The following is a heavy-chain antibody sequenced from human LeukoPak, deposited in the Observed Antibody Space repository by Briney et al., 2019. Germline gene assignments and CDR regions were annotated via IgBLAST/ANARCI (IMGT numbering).Heavy chain of an antibody. D-gene: IGHD6-19*01. J-gene: IGHJ3*02. CDR2: IHGSGST. Sequence: SETLSVTCTVSRGSVSSYPWNWIRQPAGKGLEYIGRIHGSGSTNYNPSLMGRVTMSVDSSENQITLRLTSVTAADTAVYFCAREAGWNFNAFDIWGQGTMVTV. CDR1: RGSVSSYP. CDR3: AREAGWNFNAFDI. V-gene: IGHV4-4*07.